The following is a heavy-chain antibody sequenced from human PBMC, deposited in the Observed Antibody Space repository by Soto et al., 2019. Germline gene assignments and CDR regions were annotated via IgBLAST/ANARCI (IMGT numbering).Heavy chain of an antibody. D-gene: IGHD2-21*02. V-gene: IGHV3-30*18. CDR2: ISYDGNNK. CDR1: GFALSSYS. J-gene: IGHJ2*01. Sequence: GGSLRLSCAVSGFALSSYSIAWVRQAPGKGLEWVAVISYDGNNKYYADSVKGRFTISRDNSKNTLYLQMDSLGADDTAVYYCAKEVGAAMTAFTNWYFDLWGRGTLVTVSS. CDR3: AKEVGAAMTAFTNWYFDL.